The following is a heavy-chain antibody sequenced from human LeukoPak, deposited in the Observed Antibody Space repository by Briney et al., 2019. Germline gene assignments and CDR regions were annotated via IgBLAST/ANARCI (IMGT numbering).Heavy chain of an antibody. CDR2: IGGRGSTI. Sequence: QPGGSLRLSCAASGFTFSDYSMNWVRQAPGKGLERLSFIGGRGSTIYYAGSVKGRFTISRDNAKRSLYLQMNSLRAEDTAVYYCARDRSTGFKNDFDYWGQGTLVTVSP. D-gene: IGHD6-19*01. J-gene: IGHJ4*02. V-gene: IGHV3-48*01. CDR3: ARDRSTGFKNDFDY. CDR1: GFTFSDYS.